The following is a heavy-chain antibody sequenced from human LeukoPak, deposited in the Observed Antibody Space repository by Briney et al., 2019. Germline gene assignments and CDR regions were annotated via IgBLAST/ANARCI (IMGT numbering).Heavy chain of an antibody. CDR2: IKQDESEK. Sequence: GGSLRLSCAASGFTLSRYWMSWVRQAPGEGPEWVANIKQDESEKDYADSVRGRFTISRDNAERSLFLQMNSLRVEDTAVYYCARGSLRLRAYYFDYWGQGTLLTVSS. CDR3: ARGSLRLRAYYFDY. D-gene: IGHD3-10*01. J-gene: IGHJ4*02. CDR1: GFTLSRYW. V-gene: IGHV3-7*01.